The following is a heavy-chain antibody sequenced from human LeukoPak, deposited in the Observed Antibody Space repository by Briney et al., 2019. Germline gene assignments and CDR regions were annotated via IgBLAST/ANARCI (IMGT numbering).Heavy chain of an antibody. CDR1: GGSISSSSYY. Sequence: SETLSLTCTVSGGSISSSSYYWGWIRQPPGKGLEWIGSIYYSGSTYYNPSLKSRVTISVDTSKNQFSLKLSSVTAADTAVYYCARVARYGSLEYFQHWGQGTLVTVSS. CDR2: IYYSGST. V-gene: IGHV4-39*01. J-gene: IGHJ1*01. CDR3: ARVARYGSLEYFQH. D-gene: IGHD6-13*01.